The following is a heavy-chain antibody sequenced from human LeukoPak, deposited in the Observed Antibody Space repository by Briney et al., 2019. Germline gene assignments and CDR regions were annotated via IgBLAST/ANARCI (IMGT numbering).Heavy chain of an antibody. Sequence: EASVKVSCRASGYTFTSYDINWVRQATGQGLEWMGWMNPNSGNTGYAQKFQGRVTMTRNTSISTAYMELSSLRSEDTAVYYCARGLSKFTMMDRNWFDPWGQGTLVTVSS. CDR2: MNPNSGNT. D-gene: IGHD3-22*01. CDR3: ARGLSKFTMMDRNWFDP. J-gene: IGHJ5*02. CDR1: GYTFTSYD. V-gene: IGHV1-8*01.